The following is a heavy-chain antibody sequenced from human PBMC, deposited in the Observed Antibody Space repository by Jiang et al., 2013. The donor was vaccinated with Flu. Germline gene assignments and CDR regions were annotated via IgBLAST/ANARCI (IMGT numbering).Heavy chain of an antibody. CDR3: VRDSGGRLDP. CDR2: TYHRSKWYS. Sequence: SQTLSLTCTISGDSVSSNSVSWNWIRQSPSRGLEWPGRTYHRSKWYSESAVSVKSRITVKPDASKNQFSLQLNSVTPEDAAMYYCVRDSGGRLDPWGQGTLVTVSS. D-gene: IGHD2-8*02. V-gene: IGHV6-1*01. J-gene: IGHJ5*02. CDR1: GDSVSSNSVS.